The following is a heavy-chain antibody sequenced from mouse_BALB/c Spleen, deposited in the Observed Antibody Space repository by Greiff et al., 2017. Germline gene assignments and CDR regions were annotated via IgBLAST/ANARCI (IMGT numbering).Heavy chain of an antibody. CDR1: GFNIKDTY. V-gene: IGHV14-3*02. CDR3: ASYPGYFDV. CDR2: IDPANGNT. J-gene: IGHJ1*01. Sequence: VQLHQSGAELVKPGASVKLSCTASGFNIKDTYMHWVKQRPEQGLEWIGRIDPANGNTKYDPKFQGKATITADTSSNTAYLQLSSLTSEDTAVYYCASYPGYFDVWGAGTTVTVSS.